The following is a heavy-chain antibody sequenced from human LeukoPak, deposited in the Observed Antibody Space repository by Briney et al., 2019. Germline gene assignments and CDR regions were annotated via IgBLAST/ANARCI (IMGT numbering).Heavy chain of an antibody. J-gene: IGHJ5*02. V-gene: IGHV4-59*01. CDR3: ARNNIAVACKGSWFDP. D-gene: IGHD6-19*01. Sequence: SETLSLTCTVSGGSISSYYWSWIRQPPGKGLEWIGYIYYSGSTNYNPSLKSRVTISVDTSKNQFSLKLSSVTAADTAVYYCARNNIAVACKGSWFDPWGQGTLVTVSS. CDR2: IYYSGST. CDR1: GGSISSYY.